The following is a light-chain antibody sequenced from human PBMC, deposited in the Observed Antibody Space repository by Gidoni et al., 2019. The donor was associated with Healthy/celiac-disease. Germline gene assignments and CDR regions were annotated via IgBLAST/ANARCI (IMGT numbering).Light chain of an antibody. Sequence: DIVLTQSPGTLSLSPGERATLSCRASQRVSSSYLAWYQQKPGQAPRLLIYGASSRATGIPDRFSGSGSGTDFTLTISRLEPEDFAVYYCQQYGSSRTFGQXTKVEIK. J-gene: IGKJ1*01. CDR2: GAS. V-gene: IGKV3-20*01. CDR3: QQYGSSRT. CDR1: QRVSSSY.